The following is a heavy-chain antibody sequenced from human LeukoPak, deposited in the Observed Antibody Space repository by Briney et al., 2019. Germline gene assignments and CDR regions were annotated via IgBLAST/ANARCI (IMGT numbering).Heavy chain of an antibody. J-gene: IGHJ4*02. Sequence: GGSLRLSCVASGFTFSTSWVTWVRQAPGKGLEWVVNIDKHGFGKYYVDSVRGRFAISRDYASNSVFLQMDSLRAEDTSVYYCARDAGWGYYDLWGQGTPVTVSS. CDR1: GFTFSTSW. D-gene: IGHD1-26*01. CDR2: IDKHGFGK. V-gene: IGHV3-7*01. CDR3: ARDAGWGYYDL.